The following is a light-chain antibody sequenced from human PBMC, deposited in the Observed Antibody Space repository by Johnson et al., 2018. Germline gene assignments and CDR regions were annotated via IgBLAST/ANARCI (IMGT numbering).Light chain of an antibody. CDR1: SSNIGNYY. V-gene: IGLV1-51*02. J-gene: IGLJ1*01. CDR3: GTWDSSLSAGNV. Sequence: QSVLMQPPSVSAAPGQTVTISCAGSSSNIGNYYVLWYQQLPGTALKPLTYENNKQPTWSPDRFSGFKSGLSATLGLTALTTGDEADYYCGTWDSSLSAGNVFGTGTKVTVL. CDR2: ENN.